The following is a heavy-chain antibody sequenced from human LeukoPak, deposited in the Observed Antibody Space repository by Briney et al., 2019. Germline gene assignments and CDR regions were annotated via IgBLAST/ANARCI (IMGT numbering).Heavy chain of an antibody. CDR1: GFTFDDYA. CDR2: ISGDGGST. Sequence: PGGSLRLSCAASGFTFDDYAMHWVRQAPGKGLEWVSLISGDGGSTYYADSVKGRFTIPRDNSKNSLYLQMNSLRTEDTALYYCASNPSSGYPLDYWGQGTLVTVSS. CDR3: ASNPSSGYPLDY. J-gene: IGHJ4*02. D-gene: IGHD3-22*01. V-gene: IGHV3-43*02.